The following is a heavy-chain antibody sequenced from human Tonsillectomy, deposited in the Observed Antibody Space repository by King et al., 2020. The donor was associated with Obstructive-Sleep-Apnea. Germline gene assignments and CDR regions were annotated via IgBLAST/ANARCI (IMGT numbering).Heavy chain of an antibody. Sequence: EQLVQSGAEVKKPGSSVKVSCKASGGTFSSYAISWVRQAPGQGLEWMGGIIPIFGTAYYAQKFQGRVTITADESTSTAYMELSSLRSEDTAVYYCARDLITIFGVVIIKWGGMDVWGQGTTVTVSS. CDR1: GGTFSSYA. J-gene: IGHJ6*02. CDR3: ARDLITIFGVVIIKWGGMDV. D-gene: IGHD3-3*01. V-gene: IGHV1-69*01. CDR2: IIPIFGTA.